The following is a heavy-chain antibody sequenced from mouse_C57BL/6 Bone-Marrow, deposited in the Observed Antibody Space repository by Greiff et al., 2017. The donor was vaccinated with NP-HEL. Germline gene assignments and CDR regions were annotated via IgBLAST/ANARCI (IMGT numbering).Heavy chain of an antibody. Sequence: QVQLKESGAELARPGASVKLSCKASGYTFTSYGISWVKQRTGQGLEWIGEIYPRSGNTYYNEKFKGKATLTADKSSSTAYMELRSLTSEDSAVYFCARVEDGYYVPAWFAYWGQGTLVTVSA. D-gene: IGHD2-3*01. V-gene: IGHV1-81*01. CDR1: GYTFTSYG. CDR3: ARVEDGYYVPAWFAY. J-gene: IGHJ3*01. CDR2: IYPRSGNT.